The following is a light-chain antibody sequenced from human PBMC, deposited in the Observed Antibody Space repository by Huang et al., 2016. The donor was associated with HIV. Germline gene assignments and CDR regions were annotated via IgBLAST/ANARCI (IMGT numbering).Light chain of an antibody. V-gene: IGKV3D-15*01. Sequence: EIVMTQSPATLSVSPGERATLSCRASQSVSTNLAWYQQNPGQAPRLVIYEASTRATGIPARFSGSGSGTEFTLTISSLQSEDFAVYYCQQYNNWPRRTFGQGTKVEIK. CDR2: EAS. CDR3: QQYNNWPRRT. CDR1: QSVSTN. J-gene: IGKJ1*01.